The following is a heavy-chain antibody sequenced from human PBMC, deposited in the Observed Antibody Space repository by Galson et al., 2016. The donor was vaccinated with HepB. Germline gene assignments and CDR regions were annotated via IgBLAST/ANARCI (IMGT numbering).Heavy chain of an antibody. CDR2: IWFDGHRK. CDR1: GFAFRNYG. V-gene: IGHV3-33*01. J-gene: IGHJ3*01. D-gene: IGHD1-20*01. CDR3: ARPLQSYDWNVAGSDAFDV. Sequence: SLRLSCAASGFAFRNYGIHWVRQAPGRGLEWVAVIWFDGHRKVYDDSVKGRFTISRDNSNNTVHLQMDNLRVDDTAVYYCARPLQSYDWNVAGSDAFDVWGHGTLVTVSS.